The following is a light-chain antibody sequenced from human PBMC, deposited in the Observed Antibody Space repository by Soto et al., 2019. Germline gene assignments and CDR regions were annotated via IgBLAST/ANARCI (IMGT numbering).Light chain of an antibody. V-gene: IGKV1-33*01. J-gene: IGKJ4*01. CDR3: QQYDNVPLT. CDR1: QNINNY. CDR2: DAS. Sequence: DIQMTQSPSSLSASVGDRVTITCQASQNINNYLNWYQQKPGKAPKLLIYDASNLEPGAPSRFSGGGFGTDFSFTISSLQAEDIGTYYCQQYDNVPLTFGGGTKLEIK.